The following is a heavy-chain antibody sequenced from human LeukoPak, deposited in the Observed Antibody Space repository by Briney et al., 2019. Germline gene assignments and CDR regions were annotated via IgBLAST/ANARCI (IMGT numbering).Heavy chain of an antibody. Sequence: PGGSLRLSCAASGFIFSTYAMTWVRQAPGKGLEWVSAIGGSGGSIYYADSVKGRFTISRDNSKNTLSLQMNSLRAEDTAVYYCAKGTTLAYYYYFYMDVWGKGTTVTVSS. CDR2: IGGSGGSI. J-gene: IGHJ6*03. CDR3: AKGTTLAYYYYFYMDV. V-gene: IGHV3-23*01. CDR1: GFIFSTYA. D-gene: IGHD1-1*01.